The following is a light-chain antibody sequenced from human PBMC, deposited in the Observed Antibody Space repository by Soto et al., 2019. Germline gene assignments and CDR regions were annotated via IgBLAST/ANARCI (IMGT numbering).Light chain of an antibody. CDR3: ASYRSGSDLGV. J-gene: IGLJ1*01. CDR2: EVS. Sequence: QSALTQPGSVSGSPGQSITIPCTGTTSDVGGYDYVSWYQHHAGKGPKLLLFEVSNRPSGVSTRFSGSKSGNTASLIISGLQAEDEADYYCASYRSGSDLGVFGTGTKLTVL. CDR1: TSDVGGYDY. V-gene: IGLV2-14*01.